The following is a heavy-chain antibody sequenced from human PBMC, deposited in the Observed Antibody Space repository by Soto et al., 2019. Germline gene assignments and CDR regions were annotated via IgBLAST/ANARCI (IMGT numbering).Heavy chain of an antibody. J-gene: IGHJ6*02. CDR2: INVGTDAT. Sequence: ASVKVSCKASGYSFNSYTIHWVRQAPGQRLEWMGWINVGTDATKYSHRFQGRVAITADTSANTAHMELTSLKYEDTAVYYCARQMVPKIPYYYYYGMDVWGQGTTVTVSS. CDR1: GYSFNSYT. D-gene: IGHD2-8*01. CDR3: ARQMVPKIPYYYYYGMDV. V-gene: IGHV1-3*01.